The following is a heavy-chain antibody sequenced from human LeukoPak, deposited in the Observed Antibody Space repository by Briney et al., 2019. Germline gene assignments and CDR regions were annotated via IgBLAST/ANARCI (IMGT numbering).Heavy chain of an antibody. V-gene: IGHV1-8*01. CDR3: ASATLRCSGGSCYEMDV. D-gene: IGHD2-15*01. J-gene: IGHJ6*04. CDR1: GYTFTSYD. CDR2: MNPNSGNT. Sequence: ASVKVSCKASGYTFTSYDINWVRQATGQGLEWMGWMNPNSGNTGYAQKFQGRVTMTRNTSISTVYMELSSLRSEDTAVYYCASATLRCSGGSCYEMDVWGKGTTVTVSS.